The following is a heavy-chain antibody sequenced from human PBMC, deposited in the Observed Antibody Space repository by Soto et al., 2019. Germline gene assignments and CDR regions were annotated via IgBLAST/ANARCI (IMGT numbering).Heavy chain of an antibody. J-gene: IGHJ4*02. CDR3: ARGTSWFGEFYYFDY. D-gene: IGHD3-10*01. Sequence: QVQLQQWGAGLLKPSETLSLTCAVYGGSFSGYYWSWIRQPPGKGLEWIGEINHSGSTNYNPSLKSQVTISVDTSKNQFSLKLSSVTAADTALYYCARGTSWFGEFYYFDYWGQGTLVTVSS. CDR2: INHSGST. CDR1: GGSFSGYY. V-gene: IGHV4-34*01.